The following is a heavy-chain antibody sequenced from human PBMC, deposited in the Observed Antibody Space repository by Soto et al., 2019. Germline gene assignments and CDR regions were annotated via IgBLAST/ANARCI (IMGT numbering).Heavy chain of an antibody. CDR2: IYYSGST. CDR3: ARHSVLRYFDGLSA. J-gene: IGHJ5*02. Sequence: QLQLQESGPGLVKPSETLSLTCTVSGGSISSSSYYWGWIRQPPGKGLEWIGSIYYSGSTYYNPSLKSRVTISVDTSKNQFSLKLSSVTAADTAVYYWARHSVLRYFDGLSAWGQGTLVTVSS. V-gene: IGHV4-39*01. CDR1: GGSISSSSYY. D-gene: IGHD3-9*01.